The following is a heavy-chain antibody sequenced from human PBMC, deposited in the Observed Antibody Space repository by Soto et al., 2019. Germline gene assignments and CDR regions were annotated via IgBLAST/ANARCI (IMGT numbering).Heavy chain of an antibody. D-gene: IGHD1-1*01. V-gene: IGHV3-30*18. CDR1: GFTFSSYG. Sequence: GGSLRLSCAASGFTFSSYGMHWVRQAPGKGLEWVAVISYDGSNKYYADSVKGRFTISRDNSKNTLYLQMNSLRAEDTAVYYCAKVSGNDVGYFDYWGQGTLVTVSS. J-gene: IGHJ4*02. CDR3: AKVSGNDVGYFDY. CDR2: ISYDGSNK.